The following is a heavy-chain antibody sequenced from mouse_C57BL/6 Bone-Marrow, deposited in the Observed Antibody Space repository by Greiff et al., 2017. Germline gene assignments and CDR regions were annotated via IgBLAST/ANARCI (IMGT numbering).Heavy chain of an antibody. CDR2: INPGSGGT. V-gene: IGHV1-54*01. Sequence: QVQLQQSGAELVRPGTSVKVSCKASGYAFTNYLIEWVKQRPGQGLEWIGVINPGSGGTNYNEKFKGKATLTADKSSSTAYMQLSSLTSEDSAVYFCARSKGWDSWFAYWGQGTLVTVSA. J-gene: IGHJ3*01. CDR3: ARSKGWDSWFAY. CDR1: GYAFTNYL. D-gene: IGHD3-3*01.